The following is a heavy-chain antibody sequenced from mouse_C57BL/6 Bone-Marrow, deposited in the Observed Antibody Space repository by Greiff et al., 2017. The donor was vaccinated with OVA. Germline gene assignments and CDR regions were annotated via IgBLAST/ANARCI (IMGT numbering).Heavy chain of an antibody. J-gene: IGHJ2*01. CDR3: ARGTGTVFDY. CDR1: GYTFTSYG. Sequence: QVQLQQSGAELARPGASVKLSCKASGYTFTSYGISWVKQRTGQGLEWIGEIYPRSGNTYYNEKFKGKAKLTADKSSSTAYMELRSLTSEDSAVYFCARGTGTVFDYWGKGTTLTVSS. D-gene: IGHD4-1*01. V-gene: IGHV1-81*01. CDR2: IYPRSGNT.